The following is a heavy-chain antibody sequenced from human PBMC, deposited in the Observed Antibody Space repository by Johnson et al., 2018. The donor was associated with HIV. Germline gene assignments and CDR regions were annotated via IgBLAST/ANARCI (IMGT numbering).Heavy chain of an antibody. CDR1: GFTFSSYA. V-gene: IGHV3-30*14. CDR2: ISYDGNNK. Sequence: QVQLVESGGGVVQPGRSLRLSCAASGFTFSSYAIHWVRQAPGKGLEWVAVISYDGNNKYYVDSVKGRFTISRDNSKNTLYLQMGSLRAEDMAVYYCARRVQYYPYGDAFDIWGQGTMVTVAS. CDR3: ARRVQYYPYGDAFDI. J-gene: IGHJ3*02. D-gene: IGHD3-10*01.